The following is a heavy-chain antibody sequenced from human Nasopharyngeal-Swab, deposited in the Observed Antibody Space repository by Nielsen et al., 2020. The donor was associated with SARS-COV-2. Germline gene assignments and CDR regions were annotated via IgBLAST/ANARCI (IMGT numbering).Heavy chain of an antibody. J-gene: IGHJ5*02. CDR3: ANSKVTYYDFWSGPPEGYWFDP. CDR2: IYWDDDK. Sequence: WIRELLGKALEWLALIYWDDDKRYSPSLKSRLTITKDTSKNQVVLTMTNMDPVDTSTYYCANSKVTYYDFWSGPPEGYWFDPWGQGTLVTVSS. V-gene: IGHV2-5*02. D-gene: IGHD3-3*01.